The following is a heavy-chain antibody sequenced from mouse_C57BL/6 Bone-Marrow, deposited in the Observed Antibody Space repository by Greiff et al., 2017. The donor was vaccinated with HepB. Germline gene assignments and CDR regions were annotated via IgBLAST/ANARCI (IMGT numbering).Heavy chain of an antibody. Sequence: VQLQESGPGLVKPSKSLSLTCSVTGYSITSGYYWNWIRQFPGNKLEWMGYISYDGSNNYNPSLKNRISITRDTSKNQFFLKLNSVTTEDTATYYCAREGYYGSSYLDYWGQGTSVTVSS. D-gene: IGHD1-1*01. J-gene: IGHJ4*01. V-gene: IGHV3-6*01. CDR1: GYSITSGYY. CDR3: AREGYYGSSYLDY. CDR2: ISYDGSN.